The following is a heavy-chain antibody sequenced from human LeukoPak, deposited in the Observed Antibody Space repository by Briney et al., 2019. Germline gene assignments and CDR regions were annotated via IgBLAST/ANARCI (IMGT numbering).Heavy chain of an antibody. Sequence: SVKVSCKASGGTFSSYAISWVRQAPGQGLEWMGGIIPIFGTANYAQKFQGRVTITADESTSTAYMELSSLISEDTAVYYCARTPQDIVVVPAAMQGWFDPWGQGTLVTVSS. J-gene: IGHJ5*02. CDR2: IIPIFGTA. V-gene: IGHV1-69*13. D-gene: IGHD2-2*01. CDR1: GGTFSSYA. CDR3: ARTPQDIVVVPAAMQGWFDP.